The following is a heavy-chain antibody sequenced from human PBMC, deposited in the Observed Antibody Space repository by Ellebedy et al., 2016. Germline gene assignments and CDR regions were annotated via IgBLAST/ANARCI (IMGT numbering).Heavy chain of an antibody. Sequence: ASVKVSCXPSGYTFTDYCMHWVRQAPGQGLEWMGWMNPNSGGTGNAQTFQGRVTMTWDTSISTVYMELTRLTSDDTAVYFCARGGRYANDPFGVWGQGTMVSVSS. CDR3: ARGGRYANDPFGV. J-gene: IGHJ3*01. CDR2: MNPNSGGT. CDR1: GYTFTDYC. V-gene: IGHV1-2*02. D-gene: IGHD3-16*01.